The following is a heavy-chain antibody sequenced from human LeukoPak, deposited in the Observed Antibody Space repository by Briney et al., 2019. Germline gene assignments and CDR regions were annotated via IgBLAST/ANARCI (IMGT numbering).Heavy chain of an antibody. Sequence: GGSLRLSCAASGFTFSAYSMNWVRQAPGKGLEWVSSIGSSGTYIYYADSVKGRFTISRDNAKNSLYLQMNSLRAEDTALYYCARGPMYYYDSSGYYGTDYFDYWGQGTLVTVSS. CDR3: ARGPMYYYDSSGYYGTDYFDY. J-gene: IGHJ4*02. V-gene: IGHV3-21*04. CDR1: GFTFSAYS. CDR2: IGSSGTYI. D-gene: IGHD3-22*01.